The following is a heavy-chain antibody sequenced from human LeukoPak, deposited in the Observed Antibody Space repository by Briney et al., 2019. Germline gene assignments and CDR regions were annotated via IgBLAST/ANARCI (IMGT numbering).Heavy chain of an antibody. Sequence: SETLSLTCTVSGGSISSSSYYWGWIRQPPGKGLEWIGSIYYSGSTYYNPSLKSRVTISVDTSKNQFSLKLSSVTAADTAVYYCARALYSYGYYYYYYVDVWGKGTTVTVSS. D-gene: IGHD5-18*01. CDR2: IYYSGST. V-gene: IGHV4-39*07. CDR1: GGSISSSSYY. CDR3: ARALYSYGYYYYYYVDV. J-gene: IGHJ6*03.